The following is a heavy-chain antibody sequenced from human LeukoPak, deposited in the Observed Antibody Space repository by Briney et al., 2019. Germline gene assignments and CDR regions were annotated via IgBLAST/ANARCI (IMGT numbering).Heavy chain of an antibody. D-gene: IGHD6-19*01. CDR1: GFTFSSYG. Sequence: GGSLRLSCAASGFTFSSYGMNWVRQAPGKGLEWVSSITGGGNYINYADSVKGRFTISRDNAKNSLYLQMNGLRAEDTAMYYCARERGILVAGTLFEYWGQGALVTVSS. J-gene: IGHJ4*02. V-gene: IGHV3-21*01. CDR3: ARERGILVAGTLFEY. CDR2: ITGGGNYI.